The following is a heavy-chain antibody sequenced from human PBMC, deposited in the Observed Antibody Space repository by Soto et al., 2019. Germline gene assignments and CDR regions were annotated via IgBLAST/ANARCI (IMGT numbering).Heavy chain of an antibody. CDR1: GLTVNGNY. Sequence: VPLVESGGGLVQPGGSLRLSCAVSGLTVNGNYMSWVRQAPGKGLEWVSVIYGGGSTYYADSVKDRFTISRDNSKNTLYLQMNSLSAEDTAVYYCVRGEGESDVWGQGTTVTVSS. J-gene: IGHJ6*02. CDR2: IYGGGST. D-gene: IGHD3-10*01. CDR3: VRGEGESDV. V-gene: IGHV3-66*01.